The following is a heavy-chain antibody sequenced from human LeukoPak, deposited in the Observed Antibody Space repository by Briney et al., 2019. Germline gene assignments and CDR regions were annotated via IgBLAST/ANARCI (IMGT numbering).Heavy chain of an antibody. V-gene: IGHV5-51*01. J-gene: IGHJ4*02. CDR1: AYKFSNYW. CDR3: ARRDTTYFDY. CDR2: IYPDDSDT. Sequence: GESLKISCKGAAYKFSNYWIAWVRQRPGEDLEWMGIIYPDDSDTRYSPSFQGQVTISADKSISTAYLQSTSLKASDTAIYYCARRDTTYFDYWGQGSLVTVSS. D-gene: IGHD1-1*01.